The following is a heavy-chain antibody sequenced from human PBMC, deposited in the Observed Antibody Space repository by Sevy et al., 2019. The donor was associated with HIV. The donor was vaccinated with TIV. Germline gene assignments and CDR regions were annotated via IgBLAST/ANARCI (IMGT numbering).Heavy chain of an antibody. Sequence: ASVKVSCKASGYTFTSYGISWVRQAPGQGLEWMGWISAYNGNTNYAQKLQGRVTMTTDTSTSTAYTELRSLRSDDTAVYYCARVSGTAMVIHINYYYYGMDFWGQGTTVTVSS. CDR3: ARVSGTAMVIHINYYYYGMDF. V-gene: IGHV1-18*01. J-gene: IGHJ6*02. D-gene: IGHD5-18*01. CDR1: GYTFTSYG. CDR2: ISAYNGNT.